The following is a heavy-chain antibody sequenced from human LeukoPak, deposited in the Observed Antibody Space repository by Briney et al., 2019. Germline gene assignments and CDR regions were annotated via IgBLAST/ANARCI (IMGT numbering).Heavy chain of an antibody. V-gene: IGHV3-21*01. Sequence: AGGSLRLSCAASGFTFSSYSMNWVRQAPGKGLEWVSSISSSSSYIYYADSVKGRFTISRDNAKNSLYLQMNSLRAEDTAVYYCARDLGDFWSGYPYSMDVWGQRTTVTVSS. CDR3: ARDLGDFWSGYPYSMDV. CDR1: GFTFSSYS. CDR2: ISSSSSYI. D-gene: IGHD3-3*01. J-gene: IGHJ6*02.